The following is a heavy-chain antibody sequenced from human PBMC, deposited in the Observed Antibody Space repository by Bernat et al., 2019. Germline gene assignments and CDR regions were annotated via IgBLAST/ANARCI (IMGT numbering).Heavy chain of an antibody. CDR3: ARMGGSGWPQADY. CDR1: GASISSTSYY. J-gene: IGHJ4*02. Sequence: QLHLQESGPGLVKASETLSLTCAVSGASISSTSYYWGWIRQPPGKGLEWIGTMYNGGSTYYNPSLKSRVTISVDTSKNQFSLKLSSVTAADTAVYYCARMGGSGWPQADYWGQGTLVTVSS. D-gene: IGHD6-19*01. CDR2: MYNGGST. V-gene: IGHV4-39*01.